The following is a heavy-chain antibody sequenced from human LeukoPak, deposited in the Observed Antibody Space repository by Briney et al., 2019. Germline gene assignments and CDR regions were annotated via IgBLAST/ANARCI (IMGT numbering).Heavy chain of an antibody. CDR1: GVSLSISNAY. J-gene: IGHJ4*02. CDR2: IYYSGNT. CDR3: ARQTGSGLFILP. V-gene: IGHV4-39*01. D-gene: IGHD3/OR15-3a*01. Sequence: SETLSLTCTVSGVSLSISNAYCGWVRQPPGKGLEWIGSIYYSGNTYYNASLKSQVSISIDPSKSQFSLRLTSVTAADAAVYYCARQTGSGLFILPGGQGTLVTVPS.